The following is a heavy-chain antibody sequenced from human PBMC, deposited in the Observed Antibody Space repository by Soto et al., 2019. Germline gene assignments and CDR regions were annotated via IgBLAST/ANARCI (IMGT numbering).Heavy chain of an antibody. CDR3: ARADYYDSSCYSFSY. J-gene: IGHJ4*02. CDR1: GFTFSSYG. Sequence: QVQLVESGGGVVQPGRSLRLSCAASGFTFSSYGMHWVRQAPGKGLEWVAVIWYAGSNKYYADTVKGRLTICRDNSKNTLYRQMNSLRAEDTAVYYCARADYYDSSCYSFSYWVQGTLVTVS. V-gene: IGHV3-33*01. D-gene: IGHD3-22*01. CDR2: IWYAGSNK.